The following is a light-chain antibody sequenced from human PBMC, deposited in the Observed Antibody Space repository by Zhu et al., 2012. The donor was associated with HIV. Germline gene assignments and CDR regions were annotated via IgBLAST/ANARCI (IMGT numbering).Light chain of an antibody. CDR3: QQYNNWPPYT. Sequence: EIVMTQSPATLSVSPGEGATLSCRASQSISSKLAWYQQKPGQAPRLLIYGASTRATGIPARFSGSGSGTEYTLTISSMQSEDFAIYYCQQYNNWPPYTFGLGDQAGDQT. CDR1: QSISSK. CDR2: GAS. J-gene: IGKJ2*01. V-gene: IGKV3-15*01.